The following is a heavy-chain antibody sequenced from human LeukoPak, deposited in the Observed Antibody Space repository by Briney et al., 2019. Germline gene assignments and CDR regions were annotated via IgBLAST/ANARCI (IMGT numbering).Heavy chain of an antibody. V-gene: IGHV4-59*08. J-gene: IGHJ5*02. CDR3: ARQVPDYNDGSGSPIWFDP. CDR2: ISHSGST. CDR1: GGSISSYY. Sequence: SETPSLTCTVSGGSISSYYWSWIRQPPGKGLEWIGYISHSGSTNYYPSLKSRVTISLDTFKNQFSLKLTSVTAADTAVYYCARQVPDYNDGSGSPIWFDPWGQGSMVTVSS. D-gene: IGHD3-22*01.